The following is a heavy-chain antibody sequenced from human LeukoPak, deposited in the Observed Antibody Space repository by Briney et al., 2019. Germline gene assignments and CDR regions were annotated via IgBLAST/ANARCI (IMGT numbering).Heavy chain of an antibody. J-gene: IGHJ4*02. CDR1: GVSISSYS. CDR2: IYYSGST. CDR3: ARVDGSAREFDY. D-gene: IGHD6-19*01. V-gene: IGHV4-59*01. Sequence: SETLSLTCTVSGVSISSYSWSWVRQPPGKGLEWIGYIYYSGSTNYNPSLKSRVTISVDTCKNQFSLKLSSVTAADTAVYYCARVDGSAREFDYWGQGTLVTVSS.